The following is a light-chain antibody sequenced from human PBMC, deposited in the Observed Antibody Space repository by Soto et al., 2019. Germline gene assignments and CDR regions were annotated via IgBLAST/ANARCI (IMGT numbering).Light chain of an antibody. Sequence: DIQMTQSPSTLSASVGDRVTITCRASQTIHSFLAWYQQKAGKAPKLLIYDASNLESGVPSRFSGSGSGTDFTLTVSSLQPADFATFYCQQFHSFPWTFGQGTKVGIK. J-gene: IGKJ1*01. V-gene: IGKV1-5*01. CDR1: QTIHSF. CDR3: QQFHSFPWT. CDR2: DAS.